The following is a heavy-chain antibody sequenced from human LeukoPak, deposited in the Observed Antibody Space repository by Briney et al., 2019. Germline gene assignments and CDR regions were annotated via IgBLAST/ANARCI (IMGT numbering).Heavy chain of an antibody. J-gene: IGHJ6*02. CDR1: GYTLTELS. CDR2: FDPEDGET. V-gene: IGHV1-24*01. D-gene: IGHD6-13*01. CDR3: ATVAGYSSSWYRGQYYYGMDV. Sequence: ASVTVSSKVSGYTLTELSMHWVRQAPGKGLEWMGGFDPEDGETIYAQKFQGRVTMTEDTSTDTAYMELSSLRSEDTAVYYCATVAGYSSSWYRGQYYYGMDVWGQGTTVTVSS.